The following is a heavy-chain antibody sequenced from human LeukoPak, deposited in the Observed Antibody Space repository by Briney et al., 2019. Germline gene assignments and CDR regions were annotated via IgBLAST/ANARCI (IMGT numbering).Heavy chain of an antibody. CDR1: GFTFSSYA. J-gene: IGHJ4*02. CDR2: IHHSGST. V-gene: IGHV4-38-2*02. D-gene: IGHD2-21*01. CDR3: AREEGNSPPSPFDY. Sequence: GSLRLSCAASGFTFSSYAMSWVRQAPGKGLEWIGSIHHSGSTYYNASLKSRITISIDTSKNQFSLNLRSVTAADTAVYYCAREEGNSPPSPFDYWGQGTLVTVSS.